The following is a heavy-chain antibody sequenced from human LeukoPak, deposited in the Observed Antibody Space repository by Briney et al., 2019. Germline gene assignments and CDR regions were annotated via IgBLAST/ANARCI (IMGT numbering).Heavy chain of an antibody. V-gene: IGHV1-8*01. CDR1: GYTFTSYD. D-gene: IGHD6-13*01. CDR3: ARTISPRPGVAAASAGMDV. Sequence: ASVKVSCKASGYTFTSYDINWVRQATGQGLEWMGWMNPNSGNTGYAQKFQGRVTMTRNTSISTAYMELSSLRSEDTAVYYCARTISPRPGVAAASAGMDVWGQGTTVTVSS. J-gene: IGHJ6*02. CDR2: MNPNSGNT.